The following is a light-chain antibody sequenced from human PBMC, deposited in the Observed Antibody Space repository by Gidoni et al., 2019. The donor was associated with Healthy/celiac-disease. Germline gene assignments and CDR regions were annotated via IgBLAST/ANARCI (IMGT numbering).Light chain of an antibody. CDR3: QQRSNWHPIT. J-gene: IGKJ5*01. V-gene: IGKV3-11*01. CDR2: GAS. Sequence: EIVLTQSPATLSLSPGERATLSCRASQSVSSYLASYQQKPGQAPRLLIYGASNRATGIPARCSGSGSATDVTLTISSLEPEDFAVYYCQQRSNWHPITFGQGTRLEIK. CDR1: QSVSSY.